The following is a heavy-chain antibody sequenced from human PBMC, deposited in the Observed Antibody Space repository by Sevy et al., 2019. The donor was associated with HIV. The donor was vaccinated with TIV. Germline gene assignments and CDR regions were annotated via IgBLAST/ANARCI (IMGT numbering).Heavy chain of an antibody. CDR2: IYYSGST. J-gene: IGHJ3*02. CDR1: GGSISSGGYY. V-gene: IGHV4-31*03. Sequence: SETLSLTCTVSGGSISSGGYYWSWIRQHPGKGLEWIGYIYYSGSTYYNPSLKSRVTISVDTSKNQFSLKLSYVTAADTAVYYCARGEYDSRLTGAFDIWGQGTMVTVSS. CDR3: ARGEYDSRLTGAFDI. D-gene: IGHD3-22*01.